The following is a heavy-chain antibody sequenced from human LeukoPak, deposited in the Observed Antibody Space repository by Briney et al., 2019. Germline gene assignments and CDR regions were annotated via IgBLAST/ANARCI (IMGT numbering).Heavy chain of an antibody. Sequence: SGGSLRLSCTASGFTFGDYAMSWFRQAPGKGLEWVGFIRSKAYGGTTGYAASVKGRFTISRDDSKSIAYLQMNSLKTEDTAVYYCTRAVLLWFGEFDYWGQGTLVTVSS. V-gene: IGHV3-49*03. D-gene: IGHD3-10*01. CDR2: IRSKAYGGTT. CDR3: TRAVLLWFGEFDY. J-gene: IGHJ4*02. CDR1: GFTFGDYA.